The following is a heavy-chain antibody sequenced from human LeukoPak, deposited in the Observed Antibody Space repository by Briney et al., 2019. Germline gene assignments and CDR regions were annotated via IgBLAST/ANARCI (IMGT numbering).Heavy chain of an antibody. J-gene: IGHJ4*02. V-gene: IGHV4-39*01. D-gene: IGHD6-19*01. Sequence: SETLSLTCTVSGASISRSSYFWGWIRQPPGKGLEWIGSIHHSGSTYYNPSLKSRVIIFVDTSKYQFSLKLSSVTAADTAVYYCARIDSSGWDDYWGQGTLVTVSS. CDR2: IHHSGST. CDR1: GASISRSSYF. CDR3: ARIDSSGWDDY.